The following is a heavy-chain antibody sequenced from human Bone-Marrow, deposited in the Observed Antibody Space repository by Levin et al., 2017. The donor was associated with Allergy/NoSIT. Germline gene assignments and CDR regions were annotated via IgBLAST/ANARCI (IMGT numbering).Heavy chain of an antibody. D-gene: IGHD6-19*01. CDR1: GGSINLYY. CDR3: ARADSGWTKFDN. Sequence: SETLSLTCTVSGGSINLYYWSWIRQAPGKGLEWIGYVSKNVSPTYYPYLMSRVIISLETSKNQFSLVVRSVTAADTAIYYCARADSGWTKFDNWGQGALVTVSS. V-gene: IGHV4-59*01. J-gene: IGHJ4*02. CDR2: VSKNVSP.